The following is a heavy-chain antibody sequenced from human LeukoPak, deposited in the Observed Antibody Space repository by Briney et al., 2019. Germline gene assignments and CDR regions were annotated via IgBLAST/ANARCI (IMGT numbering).Heavy chain of an antibody. D-gene: IGHD3-10*01. CDR3: AKERRGYYMDV. CDR2: ISWDASGT. J-gene: IGHJ6*03. V-gene: IGHV3-43D*03. Sequence: GGSLRLSCAASGFNFGHYAMQWVRHAPGKGLEWVSLISWDASGTYYADSVKGRFTISRDNSKNFLSLQMNSLRPEDTALYYCAKERRGYYMDVWGKGTTVTVSS. CDR1: GFNFGHYA.